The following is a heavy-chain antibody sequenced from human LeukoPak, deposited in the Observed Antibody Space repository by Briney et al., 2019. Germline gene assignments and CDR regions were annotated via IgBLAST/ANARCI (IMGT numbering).Heavy chain of an antibody. CDR1: GGSISSGDYY. J-gene: IGHJ4*02. CDR3: AHTPYYSSGWPDY. D-gene: IGHD6-19*01. Sequence: TLSLTCTVSGGSISSGDYYWSWIRQPPGKALEWLALIYWDDDKRYSPSLKSRITITKDTSKNQVVLTMTNMDPVDTATYYCAHTPYYSSGWPDYWGQGTLVTVSS. CDR2: IYWDDDK. V-gene: IGHV2-5*08.